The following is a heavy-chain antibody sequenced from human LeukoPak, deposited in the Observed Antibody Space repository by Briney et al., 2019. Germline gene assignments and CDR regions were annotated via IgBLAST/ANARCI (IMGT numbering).Heavy chain of an antibody. Sequence: ASVKVSCKASGGTFTSYVISWGRQAPGQGLEWRGWINPNSGGTNYAQKFQGRVTMTRDTSISTAYMELSRVRSDDTAVYYCARPYDSSSDAFDIWGQGTMVTVSS. J-gene: IGHJ3*02. V-gene: IGHV1-2*02. D-gene: IGHD3-22*01. CDR2: INPNSGGT. CDR3: ARPYDSSSDAFDI. CDR1: GGTFTSYV.